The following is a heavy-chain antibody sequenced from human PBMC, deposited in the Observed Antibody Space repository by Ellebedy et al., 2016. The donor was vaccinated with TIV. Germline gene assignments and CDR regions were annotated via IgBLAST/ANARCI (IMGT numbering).Heavy chain of an antibody. V-gene: IGHV1-3*02. J-gene: IGHJ4*02. D-gene: IGHD3-3*01. CDR2: SNAGNGNT. CDR3: ARGNRSITIFGVVIIPNYFDY. Sequence: ASVKVSCXASGYTFTSYAMHWVRQAPGQRLEWMGWSNAGNGNTKYSQEFQGRVTITRVTSASTAYMELSSLRSEDTAVYYCARGNRSITIFGVVIIPNYFDYWGQGTLVTVSS. CDR1: GYTFTSYA.